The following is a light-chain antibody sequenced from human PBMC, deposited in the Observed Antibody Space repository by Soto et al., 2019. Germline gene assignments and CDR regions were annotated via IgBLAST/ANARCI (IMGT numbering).Light chain of an antibody. CDR1: SSDVGDYNY. J-gene: IGLJ2*01. CDR2: EVS. V-gene: IGLV2-14*01. CDR3: SSYTGSSTLV. Sequence: QSALTQPASVSGSPGQSITIYCTGTSSDVGDYNYVSWYQQNPGKAPKLMIYEVSNRPSGVSNRFSGSKSGNTASLTISGLQAEDEARYFCSSYTGSSTLVFGGGTKLTVL.